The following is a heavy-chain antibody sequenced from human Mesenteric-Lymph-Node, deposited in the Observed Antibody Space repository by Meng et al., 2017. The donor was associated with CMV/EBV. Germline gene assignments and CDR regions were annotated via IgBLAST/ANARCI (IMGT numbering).Heavy chain of an antibody. CDR2: IRDDETNK. V-gene: IGHV3-30*02. Sequence: LSLTCAASGFTFSSSAMHWVRQAPGKGLEWVAFIRDDETNKHSSDSVKDRFTISRDNFKNTLYLQMNSLRDEDTAVYYCAKTRRRFGELYDFDYWGQGTLVTVSS. D-gene: IGHD3-10*01. CDR1: GFTFSSSA. J-gene: IGHJ4*02. CDR3: AKTRRRFGELYDFDY.